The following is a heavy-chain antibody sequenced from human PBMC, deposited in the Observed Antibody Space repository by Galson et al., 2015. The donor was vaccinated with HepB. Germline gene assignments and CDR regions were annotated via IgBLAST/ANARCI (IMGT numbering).Heavy chain of an antibody. J-gene: IGHJ4*02. V-gene: IGHV1-18*01. D-gene: IGHD6-6*01. CDR1: GYTFTSYG. Sequence: SVKVSCKASGYTFTSYGISWVRQAPGQGLEWMGWINVDNGNTNYAQKLQGRVAMVTDTYTSTAYMELRSLRSDDTAVYYCARGRSLPARPGYFDYWGQGTLVTVSS. CDR2: INVDNGNT. CDR3: ARGRSLPARPGYFDY.